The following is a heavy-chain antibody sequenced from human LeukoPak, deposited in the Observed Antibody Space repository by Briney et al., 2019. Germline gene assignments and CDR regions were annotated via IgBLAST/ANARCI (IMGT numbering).Heavy chain of an antibody. V-gene: IGHV1-2*06. CDR1: GYTFTGYY. D-gene: IGHD2-21*02. J-gene: IGHJ4*02. Sequence: ASVKVSCKASGYTFTGYYMHWVRQAPGQGLEWMGRINPNSGGTNYAQKFQGRVTMTRDTSISTAYMELSRLRSDDTAVYYCARDARGYLPSHCGGDCYSVYFDYWGQGTLVTVSS. CDR3: ARDARGYLPSHCGGDCYSVYFDY. CDR2: INPNSGGT.